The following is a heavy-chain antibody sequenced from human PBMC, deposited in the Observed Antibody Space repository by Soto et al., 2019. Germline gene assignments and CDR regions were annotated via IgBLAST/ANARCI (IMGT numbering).Heavy chain of an antibody. D-gene: IGHD6-19*01. Sequence: QLQLQESGPGLVKPSETLSLTCTVSGGSISSSSYYWGWIRQPPGKGLEWIGSIYYSGSTYYNPSLKSRVTISVDTSKNQFSLKLSSVTAADTAVYYCARRRGGAVAGNYYYMDVWGKGTTVTVSS. CDR1: GGSISSSSYY. J-gene: IGHJ6*03. CDR2: IYYSGST. CDR3: ARRRGGAVAGNYYYMDV. V-gene: IGHV4-39*01.